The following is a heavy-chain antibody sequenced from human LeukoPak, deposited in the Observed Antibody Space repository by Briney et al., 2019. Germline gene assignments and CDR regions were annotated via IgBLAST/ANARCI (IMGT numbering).Heavy chain of an antibody. V-gene: IGHV3-66*01. Sequence: PGGSLRLSCAASEFTVSSHYMSWVRQAPGKGLEWVSVLYSDGSTYYADSVKDRFTISRDNSKNTLYPQMNSLRAEDTAVYYCARMLAVAGIVGGDYFDSWGQGTLVTVSS. CDR1: EFTVSSHY. D-gene: IGHD6-19*01. CDR3: ARMLAVAGIVGGDYFDS. CDR2: LYSDGST. J-gene: IGHJ4*02.